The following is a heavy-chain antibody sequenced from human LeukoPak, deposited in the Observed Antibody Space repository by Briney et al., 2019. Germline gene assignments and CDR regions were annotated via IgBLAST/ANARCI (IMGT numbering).Heavy chain of an antibody. V-gene: IGHV3-30-3*01. J-gene: IGHJ4*02. CDR3: ARQVAGLDY. CDR1: GFIFSSYA. Sequence: GGSLRLSCAASGFIFSSYAVHWVSQAPGKWLEWVAFISFDGSNKYYADSVKGRFTISRDNSKNTLYLQMNSLRAEDTAVYYCARQVAGLDYWGQGTLVTVSS. CDR2: ISFDGSNK. D-gene: IGHD6-19*01.